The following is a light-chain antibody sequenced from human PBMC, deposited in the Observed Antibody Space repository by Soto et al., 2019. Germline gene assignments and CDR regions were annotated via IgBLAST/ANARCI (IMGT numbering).Light chain of an antibody. J-gene: IGKJ4*01. Sequence: EIVLTQSPATLSLSPGERATLSCRASQSVSSYLAWYQQKRGQAPRLLIYDASNRATGIPARFSGSGSGTEFTLTISSLEPEDCALYYCQQSSNWPLTFGRGTKVEIK. CDR1: QSVSSY. CDR3: QQSSNWPLT. CDR2: DAS. V-gene: IGKV3-11*01.